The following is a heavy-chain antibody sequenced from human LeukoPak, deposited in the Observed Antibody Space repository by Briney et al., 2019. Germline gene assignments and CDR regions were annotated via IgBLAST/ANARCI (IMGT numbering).Heavy chain of an antibody. J-gene: IGHJ5*02. CDR3: ARGADIVVVVAATSANWFDP. V-gene: IGHV3-21*01. CDR2: ISSSSSYI. D-gene: IGHD2-15*01. CDR1: GFIFSSYE. Sequence: GGSLRLSCAASGFIFSSYEMSWVRQAPGKGLEWVSSISSSSSYIYYADSVKGRFTISRDNAKNSLYLQMNSLRAEDTAVYYCARGADIVVVVAATSANWFDPWGQGTLVTVSS.